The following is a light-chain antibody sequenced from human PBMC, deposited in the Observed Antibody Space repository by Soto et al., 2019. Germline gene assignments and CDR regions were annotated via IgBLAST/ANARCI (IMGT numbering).Light chain of an antibody. Sequence: EIVLTQSPASLSLYPGERATLSCRASQSADSFLAWYQQKPGRTPRLLIYDTSNRATGIPARFSGSGSGTDFTLTISRLEPEDFAVYYCQVRTDWPPFKYTFGQGTKLEVK. CDR1: QSADSF. CDR3: QVRTDWPPFKYT. CDR2: DTS. J-gene: IGKJ2*01. V-gene: IGKV3-11*01.